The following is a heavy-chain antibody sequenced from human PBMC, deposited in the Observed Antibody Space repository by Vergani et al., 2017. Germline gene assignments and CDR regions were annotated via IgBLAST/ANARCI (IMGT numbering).Heavy chain of an antibody. Sequence: QVQLVQSGAEVKKPGSSVKVSCTASGGTFSSYAISWVRQAPGQGLEWMGRIIPIFGTANYAQKFQGRVTITADESTSTAYMELSSLRSEDTAVYYCASQTYYYDSVWFDPWGQGTLVTVSS. CDR2: IIPIFGTA. V-gene: IGHV1-69*13. CDR3: ASQTYYYDSVWFDP. J-gene: IGHJ5*02. CDR1: GGTFSSYA. D-gene: IGHD3-22*01.